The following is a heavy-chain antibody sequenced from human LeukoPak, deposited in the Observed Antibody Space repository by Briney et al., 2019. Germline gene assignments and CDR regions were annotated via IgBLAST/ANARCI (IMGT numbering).Heavy chain of an antibody. CDR2: ICYSGST. CDR1: GGSFSGYY. J-gene: IGHJ4*02. Sequence: PSETLSLTCAVYGGSFSGYYWSWIRQPPGKGLEWIGYICYSGSTYYNPSLKSRVTISVDTSKNQFSLKLSSVTAADTAVYYCASVLSRSSWLDYWGQGTLVTVSS. V-gene: IGHV4-34*09. CDR3: ASVLSRSSWLDY. D-gene: IGHD6-13*01.